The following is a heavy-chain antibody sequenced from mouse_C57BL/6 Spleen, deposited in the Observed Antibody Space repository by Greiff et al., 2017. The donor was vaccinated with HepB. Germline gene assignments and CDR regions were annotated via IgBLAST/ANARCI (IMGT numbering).Heavy chain of an antibody. CDR2: ISSGGDYI. J-gene: IGHJ1*03. CDR1: GFTFSSYA. CDR3: TTNWEEYFDV. V-gene: IGHV5-9-1*02. Sequence: EVKLMESGEGLVKPGGSLKLSCAASGFTFSSYAMSWVRQTPEKRLEWVAYISSGGDYIYYADTVKGRFNMSRDSARNPLYLQRSSLKSEDTAMYYCTTNWEEYFDVWGTGTTFTVAS. D-gene: IGHD4-1*01.